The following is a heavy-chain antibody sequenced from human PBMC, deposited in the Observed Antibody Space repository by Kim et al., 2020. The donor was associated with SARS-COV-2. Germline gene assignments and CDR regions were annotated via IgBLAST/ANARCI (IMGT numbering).Heavy chain of an antibody. D-gene: IGHD3-22*01. CDR2: IYTSGST. V-gene: IGHV4-4*07. CDR3: ASGSYYDSSGYQIDY. CDR1: GGSISSYY. Sequence: PETLSLTCTVSGGSISSYYWSWIRQPAGKGLEWIGRIYTSGSTNYNPSLKSRVTMSVDTSKNQFSLKLSSVTAADTAVYYCASGSYYDSSGYQIDYWGQGTLVTVSS. J-gene: IGHJ4*02.